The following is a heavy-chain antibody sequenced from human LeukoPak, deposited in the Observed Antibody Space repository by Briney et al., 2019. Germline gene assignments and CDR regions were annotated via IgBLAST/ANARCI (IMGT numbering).Heavy chain of an antibody. D-gene: IGHD2/OR15-2a*01. CDR1: GYTFTGYY. CDR3: ARARGRATSQYNAFDI. CDR2: INPDSGGT. V-gene: IGHV1-2*02. Sequence: ASVKVSCKASGYTFTGYYIHWVRQAPGQGLEWMGWINPDSGGTNYAQKFQGRVTMTRDTSISTAYMELSRLRSDDTAVFYCARARGRATSQYNAFDIWGQGTMVTVSS. J-gene: IGHJ3*02.